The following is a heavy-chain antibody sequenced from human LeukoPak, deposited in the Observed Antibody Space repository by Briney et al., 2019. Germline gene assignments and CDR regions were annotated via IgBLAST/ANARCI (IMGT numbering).Heavy chain of an antibody. CDR3: ARGALTPGPIAVETTHFDY. Sequence: ASVKVSCKASGGTFSSFGISWVRQAPGQGLEWMGRIIPILGAPNYAQKFQGRVTITADESTGTAYMELRSLRSEDTAVYYCARGALTPGPIAVETTHFDYWGQGTPVAVSS. CDR2: IIPILGAP. D-gene: IGHD6-19*01. V-gene: IGHV1-69*13. J-gene: IGHJ4*02. CDR1: GGTFSSFG.